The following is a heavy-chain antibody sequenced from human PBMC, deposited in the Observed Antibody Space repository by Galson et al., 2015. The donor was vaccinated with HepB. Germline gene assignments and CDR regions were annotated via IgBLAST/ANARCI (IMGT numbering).Heavy chain of an antibody. CDR2: IYYSGST. V-gene: IGHV4-59*08. J-gene: IGHJ5*02. Sequence: SETLSLTCTVSGGSISSYYWSWIRQPPGKGLEWIGYIYYSGSTNYNPSLKSRVTISVDTSKNQFSLKLSSVTAADTAVYYCARHVPLWSFDPWGQGTLVTVSS. CDR1: GGSISSYY. CDR3: ARHVPLWSFDP. D-gene: IGHD3-16*01.